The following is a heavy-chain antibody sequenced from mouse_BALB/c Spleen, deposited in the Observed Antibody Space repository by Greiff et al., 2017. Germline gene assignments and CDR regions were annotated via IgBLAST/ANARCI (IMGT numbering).Heavy chain of an antibody. V-gene: IGHV5-4*02. CDR1: GFTFSDYY. CDR2: ISDGGSYT. Sequence: EVNVVESGGGLVKPGGSLKLSCAASGFTFSDYYMYWVRQTPEKRLEWVATISDGGSYTYYPDSVKGRFTISRDNAKNNLYLQMSSLKSEDTAMYYCAREDGNYGFAYWGQGTLVTVSA. J-gene: IGHJ3*01. CDR3: AREDGNYGFAY. D-gene: IGHD2-1*01.